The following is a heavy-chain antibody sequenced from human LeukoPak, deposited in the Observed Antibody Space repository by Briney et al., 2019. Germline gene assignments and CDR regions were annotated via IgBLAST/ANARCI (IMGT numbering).Heavy chain of an antibody. J-gene: IGHJ6*03. D-gene: IGHD2-21*02. CDR3: ARGRFVARTYCGGDCYSPYYYYYYMDV. CDR1: GGTFSSYA. V-gene: IGHV1-69*01. CDR2: IIPIFGTA. Sequence: SVEVSCKASGGTFSSYAISWVRQAPGQGLEWMGGIIPIFGTANYAQKFQGRVTITADESTSTAYMELSSLRSEDTAVYYCARGRFVARTYCGGDCYSPYYYYYYMDVWGKGTTVTVSS.